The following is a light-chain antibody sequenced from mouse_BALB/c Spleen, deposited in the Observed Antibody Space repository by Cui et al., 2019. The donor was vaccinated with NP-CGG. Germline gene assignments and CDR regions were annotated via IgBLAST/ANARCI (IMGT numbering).Light chain of an antibody. J-gene: IGLJ1*01. CDR2: GTN. CDR1: TGAVTTSNY. V-gene: IGLV1*01. CDR3: ALWYSNHWV. Sequence: QAVLSPEYALTTSPGDVVTLTCRSSTGAVTTSNYANWVQEKPDHFFTGLIGGTNNRAPGVPARFSGSLIGDKAALTITGARTEDEAIYFCALWYSNHWVFGGGTKLTVL.